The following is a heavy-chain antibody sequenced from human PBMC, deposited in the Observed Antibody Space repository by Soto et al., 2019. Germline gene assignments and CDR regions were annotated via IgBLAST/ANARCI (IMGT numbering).Heavy chain of an antibody. CDR3: ARCGSGSYLDAFDI. V-gene: IGHV1-18*01. D-gene: IGHD1-26*01. CDR1: GYTFTRYG. J-gene: IGHJ3*02. CDR2: ISAYNGNT. Sequence: ASVTVSCKASGYTFTRYGISWVRQAPGQGLEWMGWISAYNGNTNYAQKLQGRVTMTTDTSTSTAYMELRSLRSDDTAVYYCARCGSGSYLDAFDIWGQGTMVTVSS.